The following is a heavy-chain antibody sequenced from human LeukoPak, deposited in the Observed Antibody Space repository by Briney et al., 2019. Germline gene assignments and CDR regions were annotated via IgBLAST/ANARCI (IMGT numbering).Heavy chain of an antibody. J-gene: IGHJ4*02. V-gene: IGHV5-51*01. CDR1: GYSFAGYW. D-gene: IGHD5-12*01. CDR2: IYPGDSDT. CDR3: ATSGGNSGLLTFKF. Sequence: GESLKISCKGSGYSFAGYWIAWVRQMPGKGLEWMGIIYPGDSDTTYSPSFQGQVTISADKSISTAYLQWSSLKASGTAMYYCATSGGNSGLLTFKFWGQGTLVTVSS.